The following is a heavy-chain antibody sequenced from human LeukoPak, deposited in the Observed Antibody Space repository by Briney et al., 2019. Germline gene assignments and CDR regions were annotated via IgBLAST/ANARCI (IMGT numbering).Heavy chain of an antibody. V-gene: IGHV4-59*08. CDR2: IYYSGST. J-gene: IGHJ4*02. Sequence: SETLSLTCTVSGGFISSYYWSWIRQPPGKGLEWIGYIYYSGSTNYNPSLKSRVTISVDTSKNQFSLKLSSVTAADTAVYYCARLGYYDILTGYEYFDYWGQGTLVTVSS. CDR1: GGFISSYY. D-gene: IGHD3-9*01. CDR3: ARLGYYDILTGYEYFDY.